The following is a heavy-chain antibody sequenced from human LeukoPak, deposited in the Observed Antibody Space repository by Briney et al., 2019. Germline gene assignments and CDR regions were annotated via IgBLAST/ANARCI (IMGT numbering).Heavy chain of an antibody. Sequence: GGSLRLSCAASGFTFSSYGMHWVRQAPGKRLEWVAVISYDGSNKYYADSVKGRFTISRDNSKNTLYLQMNSLRAEDTAVYYCAKVATTNDYWGQGTLVTVSS. CDR1: GFTFSSYG. CDR2: ISYDGSNK. V-gene: IGHV3-30*18. D-gene: IGHD4-17*01. CDR3: AKVATTNDY. J-gene: IGHJ4*02.